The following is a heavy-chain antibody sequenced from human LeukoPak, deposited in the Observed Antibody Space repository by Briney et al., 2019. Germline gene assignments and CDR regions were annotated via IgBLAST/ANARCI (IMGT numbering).Heavy chain of an antibody. D-gene: IGHD3-22*01. CDR3: ARGATMKMDV. CDR2: INSYSSYI. J-gene: IGHJ6*04. V-gene: IGHV3-21*01. CDR1: KFTFSSYS. Sequence: PGGSLRLSCAASKFTFSSYSMNWVRQSPGKGLEWVSSINSYSSYIYYAYSVKGRFNISRDNAKNSLYLQMNSLRGEDTAVYYCARGATMKMDVWSKGTTVTISS.